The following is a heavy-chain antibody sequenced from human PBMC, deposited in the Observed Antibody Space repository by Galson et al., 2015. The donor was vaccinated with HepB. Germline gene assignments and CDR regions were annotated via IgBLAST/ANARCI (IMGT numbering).Heavy chain of an antibody. CDR3: AREASGYDTSHYYYYYYMDV. CDR2: ISYSGTT. D-gene: IGHD5-12*01. J-gene: IGHJ6*03. CDR1: GASITSSSYF. V-gene: IGHV4-39*07. Sequence: ETLSLTCTVSGASITSSSYFWGWIRQPPGKGLEWIGSISYSGTTYYNPSLKSRITISLATSEKQFSLRLSSVTAADTAVYYCAREASGYDTSHYYYYYYMDVWGKGTTVTVSS.